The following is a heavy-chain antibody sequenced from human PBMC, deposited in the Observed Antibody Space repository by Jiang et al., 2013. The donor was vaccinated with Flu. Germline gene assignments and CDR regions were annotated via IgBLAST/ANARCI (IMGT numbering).Heavy chain of an antibody. CDR3: ARDRYSYGYYYYYGMDV. CDR2: IYYSGST. D-gene: IGHD5-18*01. Sequence: GSGLVKPSETLSLTCTVSGGSISSYYWSWIRQPPGKGLEWIGYIYYSGSTNYNPSLKSRVTISVDTSKNQFSLKLSSVTAADTAVYYCARDRYSYGYYYYYGMDVWGQGTTGHRLL. CDR1: GGSISSYY. J-gene: IGHJ6*02. V-gene: IGHV4-59*01.